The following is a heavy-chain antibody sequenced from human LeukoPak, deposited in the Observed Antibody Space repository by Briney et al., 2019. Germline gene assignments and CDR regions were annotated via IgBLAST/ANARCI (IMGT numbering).Heavy chain of an antibody. CDR1: GASISSYY. CDR3: ARDRGTWNDDGFDY. J-gene: IGHJ4*02. D-gene: IGHD1-1*01. Sequence: PSETLSLTCTVSGASISSYYWSWIRQPAGEGLEWIGRIYISGRTNYNPSRKGRVTMSVDTSKNQFSLKLSSVTAADTAVYYCARDRGTWNDDGFDYWGQGTLVTVSS. CDR2: IYISGRT. V-gene: IGHV4-4*07.